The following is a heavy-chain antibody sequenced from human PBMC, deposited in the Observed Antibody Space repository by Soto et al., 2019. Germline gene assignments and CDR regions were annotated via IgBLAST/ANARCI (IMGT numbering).Heavy chain of an antibody. V-gene: IGHV4-34*10. Sequence: PSETLSLTCAVYGGSFSGYYWSWIRQPPGKGLEWIGEINHSGSTNYNPSLKSRISMSVDTSKNQFSLILSSVSAADTAVYYCARDAIRGSAAMKTYWGLGTLVTVSS. CDR3: ARDAIRGSAAMKTY. CDR2: INHSGST. CDR1: GGSFSGYY. J-gene: IGHJ4*02.